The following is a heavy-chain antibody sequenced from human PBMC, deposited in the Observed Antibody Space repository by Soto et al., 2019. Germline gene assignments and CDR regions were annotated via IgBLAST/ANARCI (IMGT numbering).Heavy chain of an antibody. D-gene: IGHD3-3*01. CDR2: IYYSGST. CDR3: ATPSPHTKDNFDY. J-gene: IGHJ4*02. CDR1: GGSISSSSYY. Sequence: KASETLSLTCTVSGGSISSSSYYWGWIRQPPGKGLEWIGSIYYSGSTCYNPSLKSRVTISVDTSKNQFSLKLSSVTAADTAVYYCATPSPHTKDNFDYWGQGTLVTVSS. V-gene: IGHV4-39*01.